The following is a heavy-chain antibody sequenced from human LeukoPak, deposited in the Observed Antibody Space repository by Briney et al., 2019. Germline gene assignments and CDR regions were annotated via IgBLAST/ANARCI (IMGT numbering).Heavy chain of an antibody. V-gene: IGHV3-74*01. D-gene: IGHD3-22*01. CDR3: ARESYDSSGYYYGGGFDY. J-gene: IGHJ4*02. Sequence: GGSLRLSCAASGFTFSSYWIHWVRQAPGKGLVWVSRIYSDAAYYADSVKGRFTISRDNAKNTLYLQMNSLRAEDTAVYYCARESYDSSGYYYGGGFDYWGQGTLVTVSS. CDR1: GFTFSSYW. CDR2: IYSDAA.